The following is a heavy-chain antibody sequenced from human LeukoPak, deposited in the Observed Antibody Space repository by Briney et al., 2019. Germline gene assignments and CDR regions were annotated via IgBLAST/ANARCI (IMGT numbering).Heavy chain of an antibody. CDR1: GFTVSSNY. CDR2: IYSGGST. V-gene: IGHV3-53*01. CDR3: ARLMEGYFDY. J-gene: IGHJ4*02. D-gene: IGHD3-3*01. Sequence: PGGSLRLSYAASGFTVSSNYMSWVCQAPGKGLEWVSVIYSGGSTYYADSVKGRFTISRDNSKNTLYLQMNSLRAEDTAVYYCARLMEGYFDYWGQGTLVTVSS.